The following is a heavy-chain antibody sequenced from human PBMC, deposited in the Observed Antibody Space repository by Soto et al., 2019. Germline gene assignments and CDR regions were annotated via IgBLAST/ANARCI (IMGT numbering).Heavy chain of an antibody. CDR3: ASSPGLRYFDWFFAFDI. D-gene: IGHD3-9*01. V-gene: IGHV4-59*01. CDR2: IYYSGST. CDR1: GGSISSYY. J-gene: IGHJ3*02. Sequence: PSETLSLTCTVSGGSISSYYWSWIRQPPGKGLDWIGYIYYSGSTNYNPSLKSRVTISVDTSKNQFSLRLSSVTAADTAVYYCASSPGLRYFDWFFAFDIWGQGTMVTVSS.